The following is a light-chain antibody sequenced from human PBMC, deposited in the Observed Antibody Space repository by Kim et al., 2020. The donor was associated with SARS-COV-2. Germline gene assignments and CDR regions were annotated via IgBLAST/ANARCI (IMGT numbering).Light chain of an antibody. V-gene: IGLV3-19*01. Sequence: GQTVTIKCQGESLEKKCASGYQQRPGQAPVLVLDGRGHRPSGIPDRVSGSNSGETASLTITGAQAEDEAVYYCSSRDGTNDIRNWVFGGGTQLTVL. CDR3: SSRDGTNDIRNWV. CDR2: GRG. J-gene: IGLJ3*02. CDR1: SLEKKC.